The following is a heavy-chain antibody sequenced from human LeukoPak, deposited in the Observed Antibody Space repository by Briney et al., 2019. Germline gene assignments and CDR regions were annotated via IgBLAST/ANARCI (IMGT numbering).Heavy chain of an antibody. D-gene: IGHD3-22*01. Sequence: SVKVSGKASGGTFSSYAISWVRQAPGQGLEWMGRIIPILGIANYAQKFQGRVTITADKSTSTAYMELSSLRSEDTAVYYCARHQMYYYDSSGYEAWFDPWGQGTLVTVSS. CDR1: GGTFSSYA. CDR3: ARHQMYYYDSSGYEAWFDP. J-gene: IGHJ5*02. V-gene: IGHV1-69*04. CDR2: IIPILGIA.